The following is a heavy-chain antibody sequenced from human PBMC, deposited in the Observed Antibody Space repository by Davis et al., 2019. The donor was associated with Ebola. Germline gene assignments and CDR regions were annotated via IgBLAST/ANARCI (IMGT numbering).Heavy chain of an antibody. CDR2: IYYSGST. Sequence: SETLSLTCTVSGGSISSYYWSWIRQPPGKGLEWIGYIYYSGSTNYNPSLKSRVTISVDTSKNQFSLKLNSVTAADTAVYYCAREGGSNWYNGVDVWGQGTTVTVSS. J-gene: IGHJ6*02. CDR3: AREGGSNWYNGVDV. V-gene: IGHV4-59*12. CDR1: GGSISSYY. D-gene: IGHD6-13*01.